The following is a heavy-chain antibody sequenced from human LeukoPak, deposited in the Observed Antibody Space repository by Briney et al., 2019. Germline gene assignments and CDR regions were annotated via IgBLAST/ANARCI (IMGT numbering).Heavy chain of an antibody. J-gene: IGHJ6*03. Sequence: SETLSLTCAVYGGSFSGYYWSWIRQPPGKGMEWIGEINHSGRTNYNPSLNSRATISVGTSKNHSSRRLSSVPPTDPAVDYGARGHRQWLVRGPYYYYMDVWGKGTTVTVSS. CDR3: ARGHRQWLVRGPYYYYMDV. V-gene: IGHV4-34*01. CDR2: INHSGRT. D-gene: IGHD6-19*01. CDR1: GGSFSGYY.